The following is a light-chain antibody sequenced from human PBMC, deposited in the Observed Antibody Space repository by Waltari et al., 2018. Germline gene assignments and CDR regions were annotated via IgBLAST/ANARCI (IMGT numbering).Light chain of an antibody. CDR1: SGSVSSTSY. CDR3: LLYMGSGIWV. CDR2: KGN. V-gene: IGLV8-61*01. J-gene: IGLJ3*02. Sequence: QTVVTQEPSLSVSPGGTVTLTCALSSGSVSSTSYASWSQQTPGQAPRTLVYKGNTRSSGGPDRCSGTSLGNKAALSITGAQADDESDYYCLLYMGSGIWVFGGGTKLTVL.